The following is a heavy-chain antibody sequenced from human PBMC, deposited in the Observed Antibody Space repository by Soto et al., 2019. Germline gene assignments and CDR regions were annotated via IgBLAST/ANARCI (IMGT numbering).Heavy chain of an antibody. J-gene: IGHJ4*02. V-gene: IGHV4-39*01. CDR1: GGSISSSSYY. CDR2: IYYSGST. CDR3: ARRTWRGSYLLVDY. D-gene: IGHD3-16*02. Sequence: SETLSLTCTVSGGSISSSSYYWGWIRQPPGKGLEWIGSIYYSGSTYYNPSLKSRVTISVDTSKNQFSLKLSSVTAADTAVYYCARRTWRGSYLLVDYWGQGTLVTVSS.